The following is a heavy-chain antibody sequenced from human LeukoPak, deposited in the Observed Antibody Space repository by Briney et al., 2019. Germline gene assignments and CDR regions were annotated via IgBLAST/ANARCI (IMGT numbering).Heavy chain of an antibody. J-gene: IGHJ5*02. D-gene: IGHD6-6*01. V-gene: IGHV1-2*02. CDR1: GYTFTSYG. CDR3: ARSIAARPLDP. Sequence: ASVKVSCKASGYTFTSYGITWVRQAPGQGLEWMGWINPHSGGTNYAQKFQGGVTMTRDTSITTAYMELSSLRSDDTAVYYCARSIAARPLDPWGQGTLVTVSS. CDR2: INPHSGGT.